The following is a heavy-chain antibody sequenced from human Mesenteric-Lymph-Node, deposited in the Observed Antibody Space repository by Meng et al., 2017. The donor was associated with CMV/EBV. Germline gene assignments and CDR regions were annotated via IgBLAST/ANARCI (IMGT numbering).Heavy chain of an antibody. J-gene: IGHJ4*02. D-gene: IGHD6-6*01. CDR2: IYHSGST. Sequence: AVSGGSISSSNWCSWVRQPPGKVLEWIGEIYHSGSTNYNPSLKSRVTISVDKSKNQFSLKLSSVTAADTAVYYCARAGVSARAFIDYWGQGTLVTVSS. CDR1: GGSISSSNW. CDR3: ARAGVSARAFIDY. V-gene: IGHV4-4*02.